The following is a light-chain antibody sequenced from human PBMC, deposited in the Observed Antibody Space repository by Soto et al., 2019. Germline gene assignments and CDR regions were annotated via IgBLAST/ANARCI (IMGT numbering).Light chain of an antibody. CDR2: SNN. V-gene: IGLV1-44*01. J-gene: IGLJ1*01. CDR1: SSNIGSNS. Sequence: QSVLTQPPSASGTPGQRVTVSCSGTSSNIGSNSVNWYQQLPGTAPKLLIYSNNQRPSGVPDRFSGSKSGTSASLALSGLQSEAEADYYCAAWDDSLNGFVFGTGTKVTVL. CDR3: AAWDDSLNGFV.